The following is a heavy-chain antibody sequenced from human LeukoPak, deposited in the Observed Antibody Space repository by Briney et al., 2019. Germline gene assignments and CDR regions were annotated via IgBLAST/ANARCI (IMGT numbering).Heavy chain of an antibody. J-gene: IGHJ3*02. CDR1: GGSISSYY. CDR2: IYYSGST. V-gene: IGHV4-59*01. D-gene: IGHD3-22*01. Sequence: SETLSLTCTVSGGSISSYYWSWIRQPPGKGLEWIGYIYYSGSTNYNPSLKSRVTISVDTSKNQFSLKLSSVTAADTAVYYCARANYDSSGYYYVHDAFDIWGQGTMVTVSS. CDR3: ARANYDSSGYYYVHDAFDI.